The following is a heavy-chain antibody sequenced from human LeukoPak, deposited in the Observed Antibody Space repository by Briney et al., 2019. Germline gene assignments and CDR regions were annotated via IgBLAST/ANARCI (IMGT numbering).Heavy chain of an antibody. J-gene: IGHJ4*02. CDR3: ARGVARSSKFHCSYYFDY. CDR2: INPNSGGT. Sequence: GASVKVSCKASGYTFTGYYMHWVRQAPGQGLEWMGWINPNSGGTNYAQKFQGRVTMTRDTSISTAYMELSRLRSNDTAVYYCARGVARSSKFHCSYYFDYWGQGTLVTVSS. CDR1: GYTFTGYY. D-gene: IGHD6-6*01. V-gene: IGHV1-2*02.